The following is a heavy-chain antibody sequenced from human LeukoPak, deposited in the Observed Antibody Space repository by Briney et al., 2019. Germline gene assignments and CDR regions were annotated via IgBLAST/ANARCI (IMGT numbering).Heavy chain of an antibody. CDR3: VVSPTYYNMDV. V-gene: IGHV3-30-3*01. Sequence: GGSLRLSCAASSLHLRKCDIHGVRQAPGKGLEGLTVIWCDGGNDYYRDSVKGRFTISRGNSRDTVILQMNSLRPGDTAVYYCVVSPTYYNMDVWGKGTTVTVSS. CDR1: SLHLRKCD. D-gene: IGHD2-21*01. J-gene: IGHJ6*03. CDR2: IWCDGGND.